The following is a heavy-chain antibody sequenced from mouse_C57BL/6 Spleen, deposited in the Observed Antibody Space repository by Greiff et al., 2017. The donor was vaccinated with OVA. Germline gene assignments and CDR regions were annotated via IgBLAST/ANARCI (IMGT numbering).Heavy chain of an antibody. CDR2: IDPSDSYT. D-gene: IGHD1-1*01. CDR1: GYTFTSYW. Sequence: QVQLQQPGAELVRPGTSVKLSCKASGYTFTSYWMHWVKQRPGQGLEWIGVIDPSDSYTNYNQKFKGKATLTVDTSSSTAYMQLISLTSEDSAVYYCARADSSYWYFDVWGTGTTVTVSS. J-gene: IGHJ1*03. CDR3: ARADSSYWYFDV. V-gene: IGHV1-59*01.